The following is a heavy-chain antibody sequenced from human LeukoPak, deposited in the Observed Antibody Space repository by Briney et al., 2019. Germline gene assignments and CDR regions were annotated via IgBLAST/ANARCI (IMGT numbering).Heavy chain of an antibody. Sequence: GASVKASCKASGYTFTSYGISWVRQAPGQGLEWMGWISAYNGNTNYAQKLQGRVTMTTDTSTSTAYMELRSLRSDDTAVYYCAREGMTYYYDSSGYTDYWGQGTLVTVSS. V-gene: IGHV1-18*01. D-gene: IGHD3-22*01. CDR3: AREGMTYYYDSSGYTDY. CDR2: ISAYNGNT. J-gene: IGHJ4*02. CDR1: GYTFTSYG.